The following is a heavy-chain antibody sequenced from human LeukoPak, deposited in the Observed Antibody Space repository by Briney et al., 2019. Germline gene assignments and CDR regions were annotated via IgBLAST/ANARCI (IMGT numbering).Heavy chain of an antibody. V-gene: IGHV4-34*01. J-gene: IGHJ4*02. CDR3: ARRRWFYYFDY. D-gene: IGHD4-23*01. Sequence: PSETLSLTCAAYGGSFSGYYWSWIRQPPGKGLEWIGEINHSGSTNYNPSLKSRVTISVDTSKNQFSLKLSSVTAADTAVYYCARRRWFYYFDYWGQGTLVTVSS. CDR1: GGSFSGYY. CDR2: INHSGST.